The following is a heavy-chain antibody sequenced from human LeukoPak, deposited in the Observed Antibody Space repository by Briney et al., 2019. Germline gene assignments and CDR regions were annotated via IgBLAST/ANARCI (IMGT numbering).Heavy chain of an antibody. D-gene: IGHD6-13*01. V-gene: IGHV6-1*01. Sequence: SQTLSLTCAISGDSVSSNSAAWNWIRQSPSRGIEWLGRTSYRSKWYNDYAVSVKSRITINPDTSKNQFSLQLNSVTPEDTAVYYCARDRYSSSWYSNWFDPWGQGTLVTVSS. CDR2: TSYRSKWYN. J-gene: IGHJ5*02. CDR3: ARDRYSSSWYSNWFDP. CDR1: GDSVSSNSAA.